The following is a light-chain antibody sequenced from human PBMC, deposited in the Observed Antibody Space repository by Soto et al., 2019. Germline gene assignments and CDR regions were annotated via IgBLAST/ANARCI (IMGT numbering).Light chain of an antibody. V-gene: IGKV3-11*01. Sequence: EIVLTLSPATLSLSPGERATLSCRASQSVSSNLAWYQQKPGQAPRVLIYDSSTRATGIPARFSGSGSGTDFTRTISALEPEDFAVYYCQQRSNGPLTVGGGTKVEIK. J-gene: IGKJ4*01. CDR1: QSVSSN. CDR2: DSS. CDR3: QQRSNGPLT.